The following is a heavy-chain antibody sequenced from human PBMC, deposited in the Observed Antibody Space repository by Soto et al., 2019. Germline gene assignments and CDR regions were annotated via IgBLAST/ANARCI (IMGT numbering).Heavy chain of an antibody. CDR3: AKNPGYYYDSTGYHFDF. Sequence: GGSLRLSSAAFGFNCRDYAMSWVRQAPGKGLEWVSAISYGGGTTYYADSVKGRFTISRDNSKNTLYLQMNSLRAEDTAVYYCAKNPGYYYDSTGYHFDFWGQGTLVTVSS. J-gene: IGHJ4*02. V-gene: IGHV3-23*01. D-gene: IGHD3-22*01. CDR1: GFNCRDYA. CDR2: ISYGGGTT.